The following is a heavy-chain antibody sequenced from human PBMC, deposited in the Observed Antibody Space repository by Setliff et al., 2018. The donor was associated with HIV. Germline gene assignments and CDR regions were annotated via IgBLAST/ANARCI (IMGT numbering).Heavy chain of an antibody. Sequence: ASVKVSCKASGYTFTNYGISWVRQAPGQGLEWMGWISGYNGDTNYAQKLQGRVTMTTDPSTSTAYMELGNLRSDDTAIYYCAADMGYGDHGCVFDIWGQGTMVTVSS. CDR2: ISGYNGDT. J-gene: IGHJ3*02. V-gene: IGHV1-18*01. CDR3: AADMGYGDHGCVFDI. CDR1: GYTFTNYG. D-gene: IGHD4-17*01.